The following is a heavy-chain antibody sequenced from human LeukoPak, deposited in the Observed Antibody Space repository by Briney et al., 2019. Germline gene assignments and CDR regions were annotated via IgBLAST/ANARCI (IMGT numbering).Heavy chain of an antibody. CDR1: GFTFNNYA. CDR2: ISSNGGST. Sequence: GGSLRLSCPASGFTFNNYAMHWVRQAPGKGLEYVSSISSNGGSTYYADSVKGRFTISRDNSKNTLYLQMSSLRAEDTAMYYCVSPSYGSGSYELDYWGQGTLVTVSS. J-gene: IGHJ4*02. V-gene: IGHV3-64D*06. CDR3: VSPSYGSGSYELDY. D-gene: IGHD3-10*01.